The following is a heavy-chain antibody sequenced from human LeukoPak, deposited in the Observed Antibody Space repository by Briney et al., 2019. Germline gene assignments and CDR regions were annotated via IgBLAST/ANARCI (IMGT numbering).Heavy chain of an antibody. D-gene: IGHD3-22*01. V-gene: IGHV3-23*01. CDR1: GITFSNYA. CDR2: ISGSGSSA. Sequence: GGSLRLSCAASGITFSNYAMSWVRQAPGKGLEWVSAISGSGSSADFADSVRGRFTISRDNSKNTVYLQMNSLRVEDMAVYYCAMQGYYYDRSGLYYFDYWGQGTLVTVSS. CDR3: AMQGYYYDRSGLYYFDY. J-gene: IGHJ4*02.